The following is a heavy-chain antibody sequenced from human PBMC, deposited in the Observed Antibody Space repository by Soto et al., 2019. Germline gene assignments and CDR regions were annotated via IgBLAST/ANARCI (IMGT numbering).Heavy chain of an antibody. CDR2: INPNSGGT. V-gene: IGHV1-2*02. D-gene: IGHD2-2*01. J-gene: IGHJ4*02. Sequence: ASVKVSCKAYGYTFTGYYMHWVRQAPGQGLEWMGWINPNSGGTNYAQKFQGRVTMTRDTSISTAYMELSRLRSDDTAVYYGARDMSGVVVPAADDYWGQGTLVTVSS. CDR1: GYTFTGYY. CDR3: ARDMSGVVVPAADDY.